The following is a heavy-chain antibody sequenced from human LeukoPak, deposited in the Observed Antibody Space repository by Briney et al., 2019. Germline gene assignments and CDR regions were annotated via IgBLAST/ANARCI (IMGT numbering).Heavy chain of an antibody. D-gene: IGHD2-2*01. CDR2: ISAYNGST. V-gene: IGHV1-18*01. J-gene: IGHJ5*02. CDR3: ARGRAYCSSTSCYGGDWFDP. Sequence: GASVKVSCKASGYTFTSYGISWVRQAPGQGLEWMGWISAYNGSTNYAQKLQGRVTMTTDTSTSTAYMELRSLRSDDTAVYYCARGRAYCSSTSCYGGDWFDPWGQGTLVTVSS. CDR1: GYTFTSYG.